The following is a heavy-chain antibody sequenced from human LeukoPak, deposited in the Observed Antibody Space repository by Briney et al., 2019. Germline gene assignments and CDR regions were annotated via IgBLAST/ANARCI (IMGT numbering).Heavy chain of an antibody. CDR3: ARERVTMVRGDRWFDP. CDR2: ISSSSSTI. D-gene: IGHD3-10*01. CDR1: GFTFSSYS. Sequence: GGSLRLSCAASGFTFSSYSMNWVRQAPGKGLEWVSYISSSSSTIYYADSVKGRFTISRDNAKNSLYLQMNSLRAENTAVYYCARERVTMVRGDRWFDPWGQGTLVTVSS. J-gene: IGHJ5*02. V-gene: IGHV3-48*04.